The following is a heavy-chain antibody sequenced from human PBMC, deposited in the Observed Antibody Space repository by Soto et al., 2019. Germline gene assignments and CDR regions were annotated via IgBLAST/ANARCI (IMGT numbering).Heavy chain of an antibody. J-gene: IGHJ4*02. CDR3: ARDRFGLFDY. Sequence: GGSLRLSCAASGFIFTEYYMSWVRQAPGKGPEWVASISSASTTIQYADSVKGRFTISRDNAKNSLYLQMKSLRVEDTAVYYCARDRFGLFDYWGQGALVTVSS. V-gene: IGHV3-11*01. D-gene: IGHD3-10*01. CDR2: ISSASTTI. CDR1: GFIFTEYY.